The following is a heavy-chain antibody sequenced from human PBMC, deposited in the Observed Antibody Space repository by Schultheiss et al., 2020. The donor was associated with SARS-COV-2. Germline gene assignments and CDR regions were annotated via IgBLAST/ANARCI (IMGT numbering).Heavy chain of an antibody. CDR1: GGSFSGYY. J-gene: IGHJ5*02. V-gene: IGHV4-59*12. CDR2: IYYSGST. Sequence: SETLSLTCAVYGGSFSGYYWSWIRQPPGKGLEWIGYIYYSGSTNYNPSLKSRVTMSVDTSKNQFSLKLSSVTAADTAVYYCARGRNIVEAENWFAPWGQGTLVTVSS. CDR3: ARGRNIVEAENWFAP. D-gene: IGHD6-13*01.